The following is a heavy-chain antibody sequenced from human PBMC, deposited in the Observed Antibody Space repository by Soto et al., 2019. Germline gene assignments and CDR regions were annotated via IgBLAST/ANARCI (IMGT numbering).Heavy chain of an antibody. CDR2: VSIGGST. D-gene: IGHD2-15*01. CDR1: GFTFSSYA. Sequence: GGSLRLSCAASGFTFSSYAMGWVRQGPGKGLEWVAVVSIGGSTHYADSVRGRFTISRDNSKNTLSLQMNSLTAEDTAVYFCAKRRGAGGHFDYWGQGALVTVSS. V-gene: IGHV3-23*01. J-gene: IGHJ4*02. CDR3: AKRRGAGGHFDY.